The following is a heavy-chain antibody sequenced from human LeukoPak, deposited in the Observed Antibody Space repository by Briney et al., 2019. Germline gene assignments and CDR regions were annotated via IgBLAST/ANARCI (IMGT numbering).Heavy chain of an antibody. Sequence: SETLSLTCTVSGGSISSGSYYWSWIRQPAGKGLEWIGRIYTSGSTDYNPSLKSRVTISVDTSKNQSSLKLSSVTAADTAVYYCARDEVRADYFDYWGQGTLVTVSS. CDR2: IYTSGST. D-gene: IGHD3-10*01. CDR1: GGSISSGSYY. CDR3: ARDEVRADYFDY. J-gene: IGHJ4*02. V-gene: IGHV4-61*02.